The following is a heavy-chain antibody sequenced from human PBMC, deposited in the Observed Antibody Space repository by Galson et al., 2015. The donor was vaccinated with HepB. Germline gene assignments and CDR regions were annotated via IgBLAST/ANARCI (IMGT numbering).Heavy chain of an antibody. Sequence: SLRLSCAASGFTFSSYSMNWVRQAPGKGLEWVSSISSSSSYIYYADSVKSRFTISRDNDKNSLYLQMNSLRADDTAEYYCVSDAEHPIAVAGTNWFDPWGEGTLVT. CDR1: GFTFSSYS. D-gene: IGHD6-19*01. CDR2: ISSSSSYI. J-gene: IGHJ5*02. CDR3: VSDAEHPIAVAGTNWFDP. V-gene: IGHV3-21*01.